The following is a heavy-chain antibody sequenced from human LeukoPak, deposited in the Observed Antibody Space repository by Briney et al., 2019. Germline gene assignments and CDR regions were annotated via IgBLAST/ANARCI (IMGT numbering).Heavy chain of an antibody. J-gene: IGHJ4*02. Sequence: HPGGSLRLSCAASGFTFSSYAMHWVRQAPGKGLEWVAVISYDGSNKYYADSVKGRFTISRDNSKNTLYLQMNSLRAEDTAVYYCAKDLRVRGVISDFVFDYWGQGTLVTVSS. CDR1: GFTFSSYA. D-gene: IGHD3-10*01. CDR2: ISYDGSNK. CDR3: AKDLRVRGVISDFVFDY. V-gene: IGHV3-30*04.